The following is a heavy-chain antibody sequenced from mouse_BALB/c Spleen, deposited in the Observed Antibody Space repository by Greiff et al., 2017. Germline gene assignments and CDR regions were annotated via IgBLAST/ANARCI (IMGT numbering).Heavy chain of an antibody. V-gene: IGHV5-6-4*01. D-gene: IGHD2-1*01. CDR3: TRAGDGNYDFAMDY. CDR1: GFTFSSYT. Sequence: EVHLVESGGGLVKPGGSLKLSCAASGFTFSSYTMSWVRQTPEKRLEWVATISSGGSYTYYPDSVKGRFTISRDNAKNTLYLQMSSLKSEDTAMYYCTRAGDGNYDFAMDYWGQGTSVTVSS. CDR2: ISSGGSYT. J-gene: IGHJ4*01.